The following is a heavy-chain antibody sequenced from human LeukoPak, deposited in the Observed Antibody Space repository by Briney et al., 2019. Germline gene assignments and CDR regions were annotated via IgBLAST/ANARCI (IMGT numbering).Heavy chain of an antibody. V-gene: IGHV4-4*07. CDR1: GGSISSYY. J-gene: IGHJ3*02. Sequence: SETLSLTCTVSGGSISSYYWSWIRQPAGKGLEWIGRIYTSGSTNYNPSLKSRVTISVDTSKNQFSLKLSSVTAADTAVYYCARDQVHGSGTPDLFDIWGQGTMVTVSS. D-gene: IGHD3-10*01. CDR3: ARDQVHGSGTPDLFDI. CDR2: IYTSGST.